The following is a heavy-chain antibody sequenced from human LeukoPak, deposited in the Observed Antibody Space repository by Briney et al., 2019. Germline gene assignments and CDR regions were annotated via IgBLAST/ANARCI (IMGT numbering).Heavy chain of an antibody. V-gene: IGHV3-30-3*01. Sequence: GGSLRLSCAASGFTFSSYAMHWVRQAPGKGLEWVAVISYDGSNKYYADSVKGRFTISRDNSKNTLYLQMNSLRAEDTAVYYCAKDSSSYDSSFDYWGQGTLVTVSS. CDR3: AKDSSSYDSSFDY. CDR1: GFTFSSYA. CDR2: ISYDGSNK. D-gene: IGHD6-6*01. J-gene: IGHJ4*02.